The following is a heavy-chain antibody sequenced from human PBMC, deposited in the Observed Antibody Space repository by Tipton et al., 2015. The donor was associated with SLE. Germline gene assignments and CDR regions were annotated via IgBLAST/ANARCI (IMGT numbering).Heavy chain of an antibody. V-gene: IGHV4-39*07. J-gene: IGHJ4*02. Sequence: TLSLTCSVSGVAFSTSRFYLGWIRQSPGQGLEGVGSLYAGGSTYYNPSLESRVTISIDTSKNQFSLKLTSVTAADTAVYFCARDRSSVSDWGQGTQVIVSP. CDR1: GVAFSTSRFY. CDR2: LYAGGST. CDR3: ARDRSSVSD. D-gene: IGHD5/OR15-5a*01.